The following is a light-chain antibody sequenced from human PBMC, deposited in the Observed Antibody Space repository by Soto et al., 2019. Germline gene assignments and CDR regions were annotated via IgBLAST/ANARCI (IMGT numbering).Light chain of an antibody. J-gene: IGKJ1*01. V-gene: IGKV3-20*01. CDR2: GVS. CDR3: QQYIDSPRT. Sequence: EIILTQSPGTLALSPGDGATLSCRASQTVNRNYLAWYHQRPGQPPRLLIYGVSNRASGVPDRFSGDGSGTEFTLTSGRLAPDDFGAYYCQQYIDSPRTFGQGTRVEVK. CDR1: QTVNRNY.